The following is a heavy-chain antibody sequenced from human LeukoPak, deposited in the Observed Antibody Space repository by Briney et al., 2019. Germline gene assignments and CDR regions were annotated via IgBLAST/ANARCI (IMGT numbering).Heavy chain of an antibody. CDR3: ARVVVAASYGMDV. CDR2: INHSGGT. Sequence: PSETLSLTCAVYGGSFSGYYWSWIRQPPGKGLEWIGEINHSGGTNYNPSLKSRVTISVDTSKNQFSLKLSSLTAADTGVYYCARVVVAASYGMDVWGQGTTVTVS. D-gene: IGHD2-15*01. CDR1: GGSFSGYY. J-gene: IGHJ6*02. V-gene: IGHV4-34*01.